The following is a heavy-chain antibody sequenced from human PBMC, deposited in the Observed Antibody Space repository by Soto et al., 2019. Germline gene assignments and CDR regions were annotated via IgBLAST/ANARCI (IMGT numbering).Heavy chain of an antibody. D-gene: IGHD3-9*01. CDR1: GFTFSSYS. CDR3: ARDRDWAFDY. CDR2: IFVSSTTI. Sequence: PGGCLRLSCVACGFTFSSYSMVWVRQAPGKGLEWVSYIFVSSTTIYYADSVKGRFTVSRDNTQNSLFLLMNSLRAEDTAVYYCARDRDWAFDYWGQGTLVTVSS. V-gene: IGHV3-48*04. J-gene: IGHJ4*02.